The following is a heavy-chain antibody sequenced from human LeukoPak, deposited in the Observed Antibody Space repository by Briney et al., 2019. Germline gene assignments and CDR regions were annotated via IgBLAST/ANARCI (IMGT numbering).Heavy chain of an antibody. J-gene: IGHJ5*02. CDR3: AKDPRRITIFGVVPPTFDP. D-gene: IGHD3-3*01. CDR1: GFTFSTYG. CDR2: ISGSSSAI. Sequence: GGSLRLSCAASGFTFSTYGMSWVRQAPGKGLEWLSYISGSSSAINYADSVKGRFTISRDNSKNTLYLQMNSLRAEDTAVYYCAKDPRRITIFGVVPPTFDPWGQGTLVTVSS. V-gene: IGHV3-48*01.